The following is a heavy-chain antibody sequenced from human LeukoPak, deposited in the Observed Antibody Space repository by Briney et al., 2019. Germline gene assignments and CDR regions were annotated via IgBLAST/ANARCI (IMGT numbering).Heavy chain of an antibody. J-gene: IGHJ5*02. CDR1: GGSISSYY. V-gene: IGHV4-59*08. D-gene: IGHD3-10*01. Sequence: SETLSLTCTVSGGSISSYYWSWIRQPPGKGLEWIGYIYYSGSTNYNPSLKSRVTISVDTSKNQFSLKLSSVTAADTAVYYCARAHYYGSGCYNWFDPWGQGALVTVSS. CDR3: ARAHYYGSGCYNWFDP. CDR2: IYYSGST.